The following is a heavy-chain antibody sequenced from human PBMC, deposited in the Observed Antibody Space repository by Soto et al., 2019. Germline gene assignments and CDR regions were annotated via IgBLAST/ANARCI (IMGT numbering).Heavy chain of an antibody. V-gene: IGHV3-30*03. CDR2: LSCHANNE. CDR3: ARMHNSGWYPPADCLHH. CDR1: GFTFSDYG. J-gene: IGHJ1*01. D-gene: IGHD6-19*01. Sequence: QEQLVESGGGVVQPGRSLRLSCAASGFTFSDYGLHWVRQAPGKGLEWVAVLSCHANNEYYADSVKGRFTISRDNSKNTLYLQMNSLRAEDTAVYYCARMHNSGWYPPADCLHHWGQGTLVTVSS.